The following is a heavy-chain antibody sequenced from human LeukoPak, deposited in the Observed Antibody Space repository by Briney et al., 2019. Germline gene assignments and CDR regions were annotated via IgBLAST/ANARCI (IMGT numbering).Heavy chain of an antibody. J-gene: IGHJ4*02. CDR2: ISGSGDNK. D-gene: IGHD3-22*01. CDR3: AKGSYYDSSGSFYVGY. V-gene: IGHV3-23*01. Sequence: GGSLRLSCAASGFTFSSYAMSWVRQAPGKGLEWVSGISGSGDNKYYADSVKGRFTISRDNSKNTLYVQVNSLGTEDTAAYYCAKGSYYDSSGSFYVGYWGQGTLVTVSS. CDR1: GFTFSSYA.